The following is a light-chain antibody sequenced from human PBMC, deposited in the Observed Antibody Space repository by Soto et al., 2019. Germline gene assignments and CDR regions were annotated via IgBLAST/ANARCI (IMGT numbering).Light chain of an antibody. CDR1: QSISSW. Sequence: DIQMTQSPSTLSASVGDRVTITCRASQSISSWLAWYQQKPVKAPKLLIYKASSLESGVPSRFSGSGSGTEFTLTISSLQPDDFATYYCQQYNSYSTFGQGTKVDNK. CDR2: KAS. V-gene: IGKV1-5*03. CDR3: QQYNSYST. J-gene: IGKJ1*01.